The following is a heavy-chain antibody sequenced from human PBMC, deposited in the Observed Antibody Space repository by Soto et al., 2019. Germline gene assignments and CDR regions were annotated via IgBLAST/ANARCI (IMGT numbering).Heavy chain of an antibody. CDR2: ISSNGGST. CDR1: GFTFSSYA. CDR3: ARDLRGYCSGGSCYPKPDAFDI. J-gene: IGHJ3*02. V-gene: IGHV3-64*01. Sequence: GGSLRLSCAASGFTFSSYAMHWVRQAPGKGLEYVSAISSNGGSTYYANSVKGRFTISRDNSKNTLYLQMGSLRAEDMAGYYCARDLRGYCSGGSCYPKPDAFDIWGQGTMVTVSS. D-gene: IGHD2-15*01.